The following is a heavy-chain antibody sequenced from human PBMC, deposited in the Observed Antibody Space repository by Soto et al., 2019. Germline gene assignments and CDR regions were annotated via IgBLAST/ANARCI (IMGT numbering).Heavy chain of an antibody. CDR2: IKQDGSEK. J-gene: IGHJ6*03. D-gene: IGHD3-3*01. CDR1: GFTFSSYW. Sequence: EVQLVESGGGLVQPGGSLRLSCAASGFTFSSYWMSWVRQAPGKGLEWVANIKQDGSEKYYVDSVKGRFTISRDNAKNSLYLQMNSLRAEDTAVYYCARDLYVFWSGYSRRDYYYYYMDVWGKGTTVTVSS. V-gene: IGHV3-7*01. CDR3: ARDLYVFWSGYSRRDYYYYYMDV.